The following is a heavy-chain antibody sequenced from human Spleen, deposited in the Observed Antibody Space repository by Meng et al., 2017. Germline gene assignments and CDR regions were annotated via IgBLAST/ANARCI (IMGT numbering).Heavy chain of an antibody. V-gene: IGHV4-34*01. CDR3: ARRRLYDFWSGSTPFDY. D-gene: IGHD3-3*01. CDR1: GGSFSDYS. J-gene: IGHJ4*02. Sequence: QVQLPQWGAGLLKPSGTLALTCGVYGGSFSDYSWSWIRQPPGKGLEWIGEINHSGATNYNPSLKSRVTISVDTSKNQFSLKLNSVTAADTAIYYCARRRLYDFWSGSTPFDYWGQGTLVTVPS. CDR2: INHSGAT.